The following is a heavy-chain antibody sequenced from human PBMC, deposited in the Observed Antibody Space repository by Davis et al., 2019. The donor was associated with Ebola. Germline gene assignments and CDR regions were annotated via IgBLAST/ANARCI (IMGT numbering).Heavy chain of an antibody. CDR3: ARGDDSSSWGGYFDY. Sequence: PGGSLRLSCAASGFTFSAYSMNWVRQAPGEGLEWVSSISSSSSYIYYADSVKGRFTISRDNAKNSLYLQMSSLRAEDTAVYYCARGDDSSSWGGYFDYWGQGTLVTVSS. V-gene: IGHV3-21*01. D-gene: IGHD6-13*01. CDR1: GFTFSAYS. J-gene: IGHJ4*02. CDR2: ISSSSSYI.